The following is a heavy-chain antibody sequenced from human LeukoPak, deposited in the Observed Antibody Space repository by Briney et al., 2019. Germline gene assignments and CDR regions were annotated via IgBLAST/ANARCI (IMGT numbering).Heavy chain of an antibody. CDR1: GGSLSSYY. J-gene: IGHJ4*02. CDR2: IYVTGIT. D-gene: IGHD5-12*01. V-gene: IGHV4-4*07. CDR3: AASPPVDIIIL. Sequence: PSEPLSLTCTVSGGSLSSYYWSWIRQPAGKGLEFIGRIYVTGITNYNPSLQSRVTMSVDTSNNQFSLRLSSVTAADTAVYYCAASPPVDIIILWVQGMLTTVTS.